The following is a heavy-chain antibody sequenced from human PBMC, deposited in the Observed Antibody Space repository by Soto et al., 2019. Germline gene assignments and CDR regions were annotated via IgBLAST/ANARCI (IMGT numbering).Heavy chain of an antibody. CDR2: IYYSGST. J-gene: IGHJ5*02. CDR1: GGSISSSSYY. D-gene: IGHD3-16*02. CDR3: VLFYYDYIWGSYRFEKFAP. V-gene: IGHV4-39*01. Sequence: SETLSLTCTVSGGSISSSSYYWGWIRQPPGKGLEWIGRIYYSGSTYYNPSLKSRVTISVDTSKNQFSLKLSSVTAADTAVYYCVLFYYDYIWGSYRFEKFAPWGQGTLVPVSS.